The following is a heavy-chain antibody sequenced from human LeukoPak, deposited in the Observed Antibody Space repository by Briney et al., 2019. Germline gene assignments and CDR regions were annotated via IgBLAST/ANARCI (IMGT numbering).Heavy chain of an antibody. D-gene: IGHD1-7*01. Sequence: SDTLSLMCTVSGGSISSYYWSWIRQPPGKGLEWIGYIYYSGSTSYNPSLKSRVTISVDTSKNQFSLKLSSLTAADTAVYYWARDRLELGMDVWGQGTTVSVS. V-gene: IGHV4-59*01. CDR2: IYYSGST. J-gene: IGHJ6*02. CDR1: GGSISSYY. CDR3: ARDRLELGMDV.